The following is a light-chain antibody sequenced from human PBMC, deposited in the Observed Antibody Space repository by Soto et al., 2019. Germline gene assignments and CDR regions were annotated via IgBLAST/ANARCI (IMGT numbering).Light chain of an antibody. CDR1: QSVSCY. J-gene: IGKJ1*01. CDR3: HQYNNWWT. Sequence: EGVMTQSPATLSVSPGERASLSCRAGQSVSCYLACYQQKPGQAPRLLIYCASTRATGIPARFSGSGSGTEFTLTISSLQSEDSAVYYCHQYNNWWTFGQGTKVDI. CDR2: CAS. V-gene: IGKV3-15*01.